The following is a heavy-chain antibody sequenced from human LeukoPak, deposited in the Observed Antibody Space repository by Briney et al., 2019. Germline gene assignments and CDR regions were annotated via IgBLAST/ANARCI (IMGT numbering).Heavy chain of an antibody. J-gene: IGHJ3*02. V-gene: IGHV4-61*02. D-gene: IGHD6-13*01. CDR2: IYTSGST. Sequence: SETLSLTCTVSGGSISSGSYYWSWIRQPAGKGLEWIGRIYTSGSTNYNPSLKSRVTISVDTSKNQFSLKLSSVTAADTAVYYCATQQPVDASDIWGQGTMVTVSS. CDR3: ATQQPVDASDI. CDR1: GGSISSGSYY.